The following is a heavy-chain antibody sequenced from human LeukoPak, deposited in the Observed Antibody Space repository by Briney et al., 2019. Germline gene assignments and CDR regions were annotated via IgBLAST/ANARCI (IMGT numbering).Heavy chain of an antibody. CDR1: GFTFSTYN. V-gene: IGHV3-21*01. Sequence: GGSLRLSCAASGFTFSTYNMNWVRQAPGKGLERVSSITSSSTYIYYADSVKGRFTISRDNAKNSLYLQMNSLRAEDTAVYYCAKDYSKTSYYGSGTYYRPNWFDPWGQGTLVTVSS. D-gene: IGHD3-10*01. CDR3: AKDYSKTSYYGSGTYYRPNWFDP. CDR2: ITSSSTYI. J-gene: IGHJ5*02.